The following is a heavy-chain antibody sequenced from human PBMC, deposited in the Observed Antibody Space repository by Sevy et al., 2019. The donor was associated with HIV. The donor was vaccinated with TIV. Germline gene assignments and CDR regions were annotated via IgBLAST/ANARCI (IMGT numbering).Heavy chain of an antibody. CDR3: TLEGLYCSGGTCYSEGFDS. Sequence: GGSLRLSCAAFGFTVSDAWMSWVRQAPGKGLQWVGRIKSKTDGRTTDYVTPVKGRFTISRDDSKNTLYLQINSLKTEDTAVYYCTLEGLYCSGGTCYSEGFDSWGQGILVTVSS. D-gene: IGHD2-15*01. CDR2: IKSKTDGRTT. CDR1: GFTVSDAW. V-gene: IGHV3-15*01. J-gene: IGHJ4*02.